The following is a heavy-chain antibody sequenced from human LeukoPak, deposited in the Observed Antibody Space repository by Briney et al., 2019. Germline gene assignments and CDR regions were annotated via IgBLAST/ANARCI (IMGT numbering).Heavy chain of an antibody. CDR2: IDPSDSYT. D-gene: IGHD6-13*01. Sequence: GESLRISCKGSGYSFTSYWISWVRQMPGKGLEWMGRIDPSDSYTNYSPSFQGHVTISADKSISTAYLQWSSLKASDTAMYYCARGGQQLDPTEYFQHWGQGTLVTVSS. V-gene: IGHV5-10-1*01. J-gene: IGHJ1*01. CDR1: GYSFTSYW. CDR3: ARGGQQLDPTEYFQH.